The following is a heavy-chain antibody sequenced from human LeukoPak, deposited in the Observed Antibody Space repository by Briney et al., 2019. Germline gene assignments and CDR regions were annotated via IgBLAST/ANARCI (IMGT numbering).Heavy chain of an antibody. V-gene: IGHV3-9*01. J-gene: IGHJ4*02. Sequence: GGSLRLSCAASGFTFDDYAMPWVRQAPGKGLEWVSGISWNRGSIGYADSVKGRFTISRDNAKNSLYLQMNSLRAEDTAVYYCARDLKGYSSSSGLDYWGQGTLVTVSS. D-gene: IGHD6-6*01. CDR2: ISWNRGSI. CDR3: ARDLKGYSSSSGLDY. CDR1: GFTFDDYA.